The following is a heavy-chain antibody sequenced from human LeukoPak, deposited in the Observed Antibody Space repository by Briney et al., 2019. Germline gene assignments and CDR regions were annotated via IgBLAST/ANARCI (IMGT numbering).Heavy chain of an antibody. V-gene: IGHV4-39*07. CDR1: GGSISSSSYY. Sequence: SETLSLTCTVSGGSISSSSYYWGWIRQPPGKGLEWIGSIYYSGSTYYNPSLKSRVTISVDTSKNQFSLELSSVTAADTAVYYCARVHEFSFGVRGYFDYWGQGTLVTVSS. CDR2: IYYSGST. J-gene: IGHJ4*02. D-gene: IGHD3-16*01. CDR3: ARVHEFSFGVRGYFDY.